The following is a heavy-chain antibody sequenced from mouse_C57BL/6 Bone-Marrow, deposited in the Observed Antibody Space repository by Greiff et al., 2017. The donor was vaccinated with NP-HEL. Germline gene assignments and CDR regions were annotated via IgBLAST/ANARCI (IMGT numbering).Heavy chain of an antibody. CDR1: GYTFTSYG. D-gene: IGHD2-1*01. CDR2: IYPRSGNT. Sequence: VMLVESGAELARPGASVKLSCKASGYTFTSYGISWVKQRTGQGLEWIGEIYPRSGNTYYNEKFKGKATLTADKSSSTAYMELRSLTSEDSAVYFCARRLLCLFDYWGQGTTLTVSS. CDR3: ARRLLCLFDY. V-gene: IGHV1-81*01. J-gene: IGHJ2*01.